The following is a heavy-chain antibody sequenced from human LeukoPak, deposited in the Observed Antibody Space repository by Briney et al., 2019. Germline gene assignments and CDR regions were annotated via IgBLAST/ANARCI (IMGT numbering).Heavy chain of an antibody. CDR3: ARGGNSGWRTPNDDY. J-gene: IGHJ4*02. CDR2: IIPIFDTA. D-gene: IGHD6-19*01. V-gene: IGHV1-69*13. CDR1: GGTFSSNN. Sequence: ASVKVSCKASGGTFSSNNIHWVRQAPGQGLEWMGGIIPIFDTANYAQKFQGRVTITADESTSTAYMELRSLRSDDTAVYYCARGGNSGWRTPNDDYWGQGTLVTVSS.